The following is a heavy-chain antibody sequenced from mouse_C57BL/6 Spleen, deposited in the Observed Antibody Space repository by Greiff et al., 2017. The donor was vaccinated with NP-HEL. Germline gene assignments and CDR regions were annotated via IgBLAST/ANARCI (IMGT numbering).Heavy chain of an antibody. Sequence: EVHLVESGGGLVKPGGSLKLSCAASGFTFSSYAMSWVRQTPDKRLEWVATISDGGSYTYYPDNVKGRFTISRDNAKNNLYLQMSHLKSEDTAMYYCARDFLYFDVWGTGTTVTVSS. CDR1: GFTFSSYA. J-gene: IGHJ1*03. CDR3: ARDFLYFDV. V-gene: IGHV5-4*01. CDR2: ISDGGSYT.